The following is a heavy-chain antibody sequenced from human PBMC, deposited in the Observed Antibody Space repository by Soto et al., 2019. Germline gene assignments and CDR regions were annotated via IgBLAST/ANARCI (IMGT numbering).Heavy chain of an antibody. CDR3: AREGWGSGGSFNAWAGLIGSFDL. D-gene: IGHD2-15*01. Sequence: ASVKVSFKASRYIFTSYGISWVRQAPGQGLEWVGWISAYNGNKNYSQKLQGRVTMTTDTSTSTAYMELRSLRSDDTAVYYCAREGWGSGGSFNAWAGLIGSFDLWGRGTLVTVSS. V-gene: IGHV1-18*04. J-gene: IGHJ2*01. CDR2: ISAYNGNK. CDR1: RYIFTSYG.